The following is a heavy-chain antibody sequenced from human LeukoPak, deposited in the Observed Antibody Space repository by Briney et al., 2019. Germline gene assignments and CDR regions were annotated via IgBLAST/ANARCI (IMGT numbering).Heavy chain of an antibody. CDR2: ITPNSGGT. J-gene: IGHJ4*02. D-gene: IGHD3-22*01. CDR1: GYTFNGYY. CDR3: ARGQNANWGYYDGSGYWHY. Sequence: ASVKVSCKASGYTFNGYYMHWVRQAPGQGLEWMGWITPNSGGTNYAQKFKGRVTMTRDTSISTAYMELSRLRSDDTAVYYCARGQNANWGYYDGSGYWHYWGQGTLVAVSS. V-gene: IGHV1-2*02.